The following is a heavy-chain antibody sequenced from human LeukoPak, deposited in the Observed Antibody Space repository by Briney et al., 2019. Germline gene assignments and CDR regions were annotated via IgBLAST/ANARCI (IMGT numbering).Heavy chain of an antibody. CDR1: GFGFSSYA. Sequence: PGESLRLSCAASGFGFSSYAMHWVRQAPGKGLEWVAFIRHDGSHHYHGDSVKGRFTISRDNSKNTLFLEMTGLRPEDTAVYYCAKVRSLGALDDAFDVWGQGTMVTV. J-gene: IGHJ3*01. CDR2: IRHDGSHH. CDR3: AKVRSLGALDDAFDV. D-gene: IGHD3-16*01. V-gene: IGHV3-30*02.